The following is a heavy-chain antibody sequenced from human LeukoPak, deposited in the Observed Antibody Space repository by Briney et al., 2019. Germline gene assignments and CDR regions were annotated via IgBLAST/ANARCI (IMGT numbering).Heavy chain of an antibody. V-gene: IGHV3-48*01. CDR2: ISSSSSTI. CDR3: ARERVGATITFDF. D-gene: IGHD1-26*01. Sequence: GGSLRLSCEASGFTFRSYSMNWVRQAPGKGLEWVSYISSSSSTIYYADSVKGRFTISRDNSKNSLYLQMNSLRAEDTAVYYCARERVGATITFDFWGQGTLVTVSS. CDR1: GFTFRSYS. J-gene: IGHJ4*02.